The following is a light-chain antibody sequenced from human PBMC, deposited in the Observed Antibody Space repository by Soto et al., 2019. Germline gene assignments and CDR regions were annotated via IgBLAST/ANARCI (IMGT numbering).Light chain of an antibody. Sequence: QSVLTQPASVSGSPGQSITISCSGTTSDVGIYNLVSWYQQHPGKAPKLVIYEVDKRPSGVSNRFSGSRSGNTASLTISGLQSEVEADYYCSSYAGSRWVFGGGPTLTVL. J-gene: IGLJ3*02. CDR2: EVD. CDR1: TSDVGIYNL. CDR3: SSYAGSRWV. V-gene: IGLV2-23*02.